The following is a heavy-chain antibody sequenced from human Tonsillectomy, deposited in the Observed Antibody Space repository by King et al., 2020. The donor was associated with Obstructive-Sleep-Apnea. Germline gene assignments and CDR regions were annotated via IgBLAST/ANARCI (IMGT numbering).Heavy chain of an antibody. D-gene: IGHD6-19*01. Sequence: VQLVESGGGLVQPGRSLRLSCAASGFTFDDYAIHWVRQAPGKGLEWVSGISWNSGSIGYADSVKGRFTISRDNAKNSLYLQMHSLRAEDTALYYCAKDLSSGWYSPLDYWGQGTLVTVSS. J-gene: IGHJ4*02. V-gene: IGHV3-9*01. CDR1: GFTFDDYA. CDR2: ISWNSGSI. CDR3: AKDLSSGWYSPLDY.